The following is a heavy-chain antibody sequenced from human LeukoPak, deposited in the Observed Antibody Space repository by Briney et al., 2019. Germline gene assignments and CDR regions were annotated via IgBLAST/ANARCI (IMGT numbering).Heavy chain of an antibody. CDR3: AKTSDQLLYSKFDF. Sequence: GESLKISCATSGFTFSFYGMHWVRQAPGKGLEWVAFIQYDGSYKFYADSVQGRFSISRDNSKSTLFLQMNSLRPDDTALSYCAKTSDQLLYSKFDFWGQGTLVTVSS. CDR1: GFTFSFYG. CDR2: IQYDGSYK. V-gene: IGHV3-30*02. J-gene: IGHJ4*02. D-gene: IGHD4-11*01.